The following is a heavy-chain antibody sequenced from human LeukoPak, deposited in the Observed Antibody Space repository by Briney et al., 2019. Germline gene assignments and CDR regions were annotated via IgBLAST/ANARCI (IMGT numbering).Heavy chain of an antibody. CDR3: VKIGRSGHDPLPPY. J-gene: IGHJ4*02. V-gene: IGHV3-64D*06. CDR1: GFTFSSYA. Sequence: GGSLRLSCSASGFTFSSYAMHWVRQAPGKGLEYVSAISSNGGSTYYADSVKGRLTISRDNSKNTLYLQMSSLRAEDTAVYYCVKIGRSGHDPLPPYWGQGTLVTVSS. D-gene: IGHD5-12*01. CDR2: ISSNGGST.